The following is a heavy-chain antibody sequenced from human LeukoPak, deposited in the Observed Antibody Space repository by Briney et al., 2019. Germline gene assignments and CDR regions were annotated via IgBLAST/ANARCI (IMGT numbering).Heavy chain of an antibody. CDR2: ISYDGSNK. Sequence: GGPLRLSCAASGFTFSSYAMHGVRQARGKGREWVAVISYDGSNKYYADSVKGRFTTSRDNSTNTLYLQMASLRAEDTAVYYCARKNGLVSYFDYWGQGTLVTVSS. J-gene: IGHJ4*02. CDR3: ARKNGLVSYFDY. D-gene: IGHD1-1*01. CDR1: GFTFSSYA. V-gene: IGHV3-30*04.